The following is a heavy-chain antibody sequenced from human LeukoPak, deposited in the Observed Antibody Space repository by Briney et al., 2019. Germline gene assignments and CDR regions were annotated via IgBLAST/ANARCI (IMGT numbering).Heavy chain of an antibody. V-gene: IGHV4-34*01. J-gene: IGHJ4*02. CDR3: AREVAAEDY. CDR1: GGSFSGYY. Sequence: SETLSLTCAVYGGSFSGYYWSWFRQPPGKGLEWIGEINHSGSTNYNPSLKSRVTISVDTSKNQFSLKLSSVTAADTAVYYCAREVAAEDYWGQGTLVTVSS. D-gene: IGHD6-19*01. CDR2: INHSGST.